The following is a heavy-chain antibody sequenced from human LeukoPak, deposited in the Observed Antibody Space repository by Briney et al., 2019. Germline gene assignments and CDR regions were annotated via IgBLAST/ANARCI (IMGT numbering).Heavy chain of an antibody. CDR3: ARLSYYEGNDF. J-gene: IGHJ4*02. CDR1: RGSINTHY. D-gene: IGHD3-22*01. CDR2: IYHSGTT. V-gene: IGHV4-59*08. Sequence: PSETLSLTCIVSRGSINTHYWSWLRQPPGKGLEWIGYIYHSGTTNYNPSLKSRVTISVDTSRNQFSLRLNSVTAGDTAVYYCARLSYYEGNDFWGQGTLVTVSS.